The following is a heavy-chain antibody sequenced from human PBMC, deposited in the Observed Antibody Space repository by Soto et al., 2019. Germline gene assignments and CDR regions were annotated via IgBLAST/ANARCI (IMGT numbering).Heavy chain of an antibody. CDR3: ARDALKYSSSWYWFDP. V-gene: IGHV3-7*05. CDR2: IKQDGSEK. J-gene: IGHJ5*02. CDR1: GFTFSSYW. D-gene: IGHD6-13*01. Sequence: GGSLRLSCAASGFTFSSYWMSWVRQAPGKGLEWVANIKQDGSEKYYVDSVKGRFTISRDNAKNSPYLQMNSLRAEDTAVYYCARDALKYSSSWYWFDPWGQGTLVTVS.